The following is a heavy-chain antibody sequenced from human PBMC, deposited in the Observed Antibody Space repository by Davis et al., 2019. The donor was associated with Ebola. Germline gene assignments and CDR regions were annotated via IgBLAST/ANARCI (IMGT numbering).Heavy chain of an antibody. CDR2: IYYSGST. J-gene: IGHJ4*02. CDR1: GGSISSSSYY. Sequence: MPSETLSLTCTVSGGSISSSSYYWGWIRQPPGKGLEWIGSIYYSGSTYYNPSLKSRVTISVDTSKNQFSLKLSSVTAADTAVYYCARLGLGPLRFPFDYWGQGTLVTVSS. CDR3: ARLGLGPLRFPFDY. D-gene: IGHD5-12*01. V-gene: IGHV4-39*01.